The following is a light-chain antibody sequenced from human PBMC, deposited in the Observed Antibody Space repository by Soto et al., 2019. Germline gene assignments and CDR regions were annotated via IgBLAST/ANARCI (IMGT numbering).Light chain of an antibody. CDR3: QQRSNWPPT. CDR2: RTS. Sequence: EVALTQSPGTLPLSPGERATLSSRASESVSSSFLTWYQQKHGQAPRILIYRTSNRVTGIPDRFSGSGSGTDFTLPISRLEPEDFSVYYCQQRSNWPPTFGQGTRLEIK. CDR1: ESVSSSF. J-gene: IGKJ5*01. V-gene: IGKV3D-20*02.